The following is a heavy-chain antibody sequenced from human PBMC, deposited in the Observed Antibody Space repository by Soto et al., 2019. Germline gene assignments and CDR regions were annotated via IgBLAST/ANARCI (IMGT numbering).Heavy chain of an antibody. CDR1: GFTFSNAW. D-gene: IGHD1-26*01. J-gene: IGHJ4*02. CDR3: TTDSGRSWELRRFDY. CDR2: IKSKTDGGTT. Sequence: PGGSLRLSCAASGFTFSNAWMSWVRQAPGKGLEWVGRIKSKTDGGTTDYAAPVKGRFTISRDDSKNTLYLQMNSLKTEDTAVYYCTTDSGRSWELRRFDYWGQGTLVTVSS. V-gene: IGHV3-15*01.